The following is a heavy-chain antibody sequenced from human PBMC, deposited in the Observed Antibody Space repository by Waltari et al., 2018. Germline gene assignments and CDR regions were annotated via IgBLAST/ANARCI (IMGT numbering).Heavy chain of an antibody. CDR2: INPNSGGT. CDR1: GYTFTGYY. Sequence: QVQLVQSGAEVKKPGASVKVSCKASGYTFTGYYMHWVRQAPGQGLEWMGRINPNSGGTNYAQKVQGRVTMTRDTAISTAYMELSRLRSDDTAVYYCARGTTVFFTGYWGQGTLVTVSS. J-gene: IGHJ4*02. D-gene: IGHD4-17*01. CDR3: ARGTTVFFTGY. V-gene: IGHV1-2*02.